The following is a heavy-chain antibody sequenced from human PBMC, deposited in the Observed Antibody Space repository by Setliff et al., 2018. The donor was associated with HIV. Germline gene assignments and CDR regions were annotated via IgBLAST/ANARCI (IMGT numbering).Heavy chain of an antibody. CDR3: ARDYYDSSGYIFFPGLPDY. V-gene: IGHV1-2*04. CDR1: GYTFTSYY. CDR2: IKPSGGT. Sequence: ASGYTFTSYYIHWVRQAPGQGLEWMGIIKPSGGTTYAQKFQGWVTMTRDTSISTAYMELSRLRSDDTAVYYCARDYYDSSGYIFFPGLPDYWGQGTLVTVSS. D-gene: IGHD3-22*01. J-gene: IGHJ4*02.